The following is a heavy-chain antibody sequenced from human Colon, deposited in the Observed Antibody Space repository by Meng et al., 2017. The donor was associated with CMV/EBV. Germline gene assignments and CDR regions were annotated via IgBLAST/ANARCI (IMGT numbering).Heavy chain of an antibody. V-gene: IGHV3-23*01. CDR2: ISGSGGST. J-gene: IGHJ4*02. CDR1: GFTFSSYA. D-gene: IGHD6-19*01. Sequence: GGSLRLSCAASGFTFSSYAMSWVRQAPGKGLEWVSAISGSGGSTYYADSVKGRFTSSRDNSKNTMYLQMSSLRAEETAVYYCANDRLPRGSGQWLVQNYYPYFDYWGQGTLVTVSS. CDR3: ANDRLPRGSGQWLVQNYYPYFDY.